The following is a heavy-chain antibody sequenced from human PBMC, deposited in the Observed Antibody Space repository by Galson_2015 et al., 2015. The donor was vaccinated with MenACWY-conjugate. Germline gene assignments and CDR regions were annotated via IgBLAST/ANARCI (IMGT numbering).Heavy chain of an antibody. D-gene: IGHD4-17*01. CDR3: ARGPRYGAFDI. Sequence: PLRLACAASGVSFSGSWLSWVRQAPGEGLEWVANIKQDAGEYSFAASVKGRFAISSDNAQTSLYLQMNSLGAEDTAVYYCARGPRYGAFDIWGQGTMVTVSS. CDR2: IKQDAGEY. V-gene: IGHV3-7*03. J-gene: IGHJ3*02. CDR1: GVSFSGSW.